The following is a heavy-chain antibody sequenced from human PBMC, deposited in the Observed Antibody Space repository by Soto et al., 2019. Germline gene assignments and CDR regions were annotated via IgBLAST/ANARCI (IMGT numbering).Heavy chain of an antibody. V-gene: IGHV4-34*01. D-gene: IGHD2-15*01. CDR1: GGSFSGYY. J-gene: IGHJ6*02. CDR3: ARDLCSGGSCYSIPSYYYYGMDV. CDR2: INHSGST. Sequence: SETLSLTCAVYGGSFSGYYWSWIRQPPGKGLEWIGEINHSGSTNYNPSLKSRATISVDTSKNQFSLKLSSVTAADTAVYYCARDLCSGGSCYSIPSYYYYGMDVWGQGTTVTVSS.